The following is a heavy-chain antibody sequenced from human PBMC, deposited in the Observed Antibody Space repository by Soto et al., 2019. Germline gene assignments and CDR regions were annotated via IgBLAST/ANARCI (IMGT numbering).Heavy chain of an antibody. Sequence: PSETLSLTCAVYGEPFSPYYWTWIRQPPGKWLEWIGEINHVASTNYNPSLKSRVTISVDTSKNQFSLKLRSVTAADTGVYYCARGGGSSDNYFEPWGQGTVVTVSS. V-gene: IGHV4-34*01. CDR3: ARGGGSSDNYFEP. J-gene: IGHJ5*02. CDR2: INHVAST. D-gene: IGHD3-16*01. CDR1: GEPFSPYY.